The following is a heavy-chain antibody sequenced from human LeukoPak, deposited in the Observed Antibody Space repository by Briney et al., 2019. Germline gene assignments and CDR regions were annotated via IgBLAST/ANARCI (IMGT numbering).Heavy chain of an antibody. D-gene: IGHD3-10*01. CDR2: INHSGST. V-gene: IGHV4-34*01. CDR1: GGSFSGYY. J-gene: IGHJ6*02. CDR3: ARDSRLYYYGSGGRGAENHYYYYGMDV. Sequence: PSEALFLTCAVYGGSFSGYYWSWIRQPPGKGLEWIGEINHSGSTNYNPSLKSRVTISVDTSKNQFSLKLSSVTVADTAVYYCARDSRLYYYGSGGRGAENHYYYYGMDVWGQGTTVTVSS.